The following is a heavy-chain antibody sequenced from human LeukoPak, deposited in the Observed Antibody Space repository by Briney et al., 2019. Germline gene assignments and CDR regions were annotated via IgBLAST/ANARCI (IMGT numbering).Heavy chain of an antibody. J-gene: IGHJ5*02. CDR3: AKDKERDIVLMVYAIAVTFDP. V-gene: IGHV4-61*02. CDR1: GGSISSGNYY. Sequence: PSETLSLTCTVSGGSISSGNYYWTWIRQPAGKGLEWIGRIYTSGSTNYNPSLKSRVTISVNMSKNQFSLKLSSVTAADTAVYYCAKDKERDIVLMVYAIAVTFDPWGQGTLVTVSS. CDR2: IYTSGST. D-gene: IGHD2-8*01.